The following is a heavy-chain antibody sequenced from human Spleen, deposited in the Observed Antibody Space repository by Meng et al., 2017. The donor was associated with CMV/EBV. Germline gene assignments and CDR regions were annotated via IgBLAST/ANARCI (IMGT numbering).Heavy chain of an antibody. CDR1: GFTFSSYW. CDR3: ARRITIFGAYYYGMDV. J-gene: IGHJ6*02. CDR2: IKQDGSEK. D-gene: IGHD3-3*01. Sequence: GESLKISCAASGFTFSSYWMSWVRQAPGKGLEWVANIKQDGSEKYYVDSVKGRFTISRANAKNSLYLQMNSLRAEDTAVYYCARRITIFGAYYYGMDVWGQGTTVTVSS. V-gene: IGHV3-7*01.